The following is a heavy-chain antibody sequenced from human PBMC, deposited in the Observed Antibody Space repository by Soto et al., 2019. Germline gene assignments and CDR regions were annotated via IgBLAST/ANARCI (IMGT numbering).Heavy chain of an antibody. D-gene: IGHD6-13*01. J-gene: IGHJ4*02. V-gene: IGHV1-3*01. CDR2: INAGNGNT. CDR3: ARVPSIAAAGIDY. Sequence: QVQLVQSGAEVKKPGASVKVSCKASGYTFTSYAMHWVRQAPGQRLEWMGWINAGNGNTKYSQKFQGRVTITRDTSASTAYMELSSLRSEDTAVYYCARVPSIAAAGIDYWGQGTLVTVSS. CDR1: GYTFTSYA.